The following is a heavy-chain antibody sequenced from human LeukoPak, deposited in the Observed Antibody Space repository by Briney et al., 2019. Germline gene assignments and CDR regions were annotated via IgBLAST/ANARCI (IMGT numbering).Heavy chain of an antibody. CDR2: ISNDGSTI. J-gene: IGHJ3*02. Sequence: GGSLRLSCAASGFTFSNYAMHWVRQAPGKGLECMAFISNDGSTIWYADSVKGRFTISRDNSKNTLSLQMNSLRAEDTAVYYCARDAHAFNMWGQGTMVTVSS. V-gene: IGHV3-30-3*01. CDR1: GFTFSNYA. CDR3: ARDAHAFNM.